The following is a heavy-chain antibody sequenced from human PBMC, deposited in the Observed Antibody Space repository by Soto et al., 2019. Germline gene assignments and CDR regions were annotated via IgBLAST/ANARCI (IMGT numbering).Heavy chain of an antibody. CDR3: ARGIGSYYYMDV. D-gene: IGHD2-15*01. CDR1: GFTFSSYD. V-gene: IGHV3-13*01. Sequence: SGFTFSSYDMHWVRQATGKGLEWVSTIGAAGDTSYPGSVKGRFTISRENARNSLYLQMNSLRAGDTAVYYCARGIGSYYYMDVWGKGTTVTVSS. J-gene: IGHJ6*03. CDR2: IGAAGDT.